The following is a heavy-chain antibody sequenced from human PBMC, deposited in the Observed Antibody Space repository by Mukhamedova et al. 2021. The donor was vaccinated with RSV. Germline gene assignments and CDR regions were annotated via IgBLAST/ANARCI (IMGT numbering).Heavy chain of an antibody. CDR3: ARLGYSGFDLGY. D-gene: IGHD5-12*01. V-gene: IGHV3-30*04. J-gene: IGHJ4*02. CDR2: ISYDGSNK. Sequence: EWVAAISYDGSNKHYADSVKGRFTMSRDNSKNTLYLQVNSRRVEDSAVYDCARLGYSGFDLGYWGQGTLVTVSS.